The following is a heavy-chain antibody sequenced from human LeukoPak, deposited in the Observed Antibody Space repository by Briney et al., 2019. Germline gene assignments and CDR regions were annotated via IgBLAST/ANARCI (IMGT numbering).Heavy chain of an antibody. Sequence: SVKVSCKASGGTFSSYTIGWVRQAPGQGLEWMGRIIPILGIANYAQKFQGRVTITADKSTSAAYMELSSLRSEDTAVYYCASESGSYNDAFDIWGQGTMVTVSS. V-gene: IGHV1-69*02. CDR1: GGTFSSYT. CDR3: ASESGSYNDAFDI. CDR2: IIPILGIA. D-gene: IGHD1-26*01. J-gene: IGHJ3*02.